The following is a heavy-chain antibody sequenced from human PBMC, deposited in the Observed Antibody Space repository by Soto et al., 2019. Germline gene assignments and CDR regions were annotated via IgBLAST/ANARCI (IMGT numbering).Heavy chain of an antibody. V-gene: IGHV4-34*01. CDR1: GGSFSGYY. D-gene: IGHD3-3*01. Sequence: NPSETLSLTCAVYGGSFSGYYWSWVRQPPGKGLEWIGEINHSGSTNYNPSLKGRVTISVDTSKNQFSLKLSSVTAADTAVYYCARVRHYDFWSGYPQKNWFDPWGQGTLVTVSS. CDR3: ARVRHYDFWSGYPQKNWFDP. J-gene: IGHJ5*02. CDR2: INHSGST.